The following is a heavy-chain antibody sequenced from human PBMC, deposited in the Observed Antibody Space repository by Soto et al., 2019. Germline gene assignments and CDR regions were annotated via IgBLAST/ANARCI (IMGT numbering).Heavy chain of an antibody. CDR1: CGSISSGGYY. CDR2: IYYSGST. J-gene: IGHJ5*02. D-gene: IGHD3-10*01. V-gene: IGHV4-31*03. CDR3: ARLATNMVRGRWFDP. Sequence: SETLSLTCTVSCGSISSGGYYWSWIRQQPGKGLEWIGYIYYSGSTYYNPSLKSRVTISVDTSKNQFSLKLSSVTAADTAVDYCARLATNMVRGRWFDPWGQGTLVTVAS.